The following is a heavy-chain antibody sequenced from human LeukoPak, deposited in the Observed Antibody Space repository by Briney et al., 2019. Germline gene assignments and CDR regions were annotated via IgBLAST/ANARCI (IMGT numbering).Heavy chain of an antibody. V-gene: IGHV4-31*03. D-gene: IGHD3-10*01. J-gene: IGHJ4*02. CDR2: IYSSGTT. CDR1: GGSITSGGYY. Sequence: SRTLSLTCTVSGGSITSGGYYWSWLRQHPDKGLVWIEYIYSSGTTFFNPSLKSRLTISLDTSEHQFSLNLKSVTAADTAIYYCARAYGSGSASNRYFDYWGQGALVTVSS. CDR3: ARAYGSGSASNRYFDY.